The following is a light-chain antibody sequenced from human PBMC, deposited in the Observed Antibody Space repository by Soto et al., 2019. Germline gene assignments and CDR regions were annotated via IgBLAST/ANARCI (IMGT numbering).Light chain of an antibody. CDR1: HDISSY. V-gene: IGKV1-9*01. J-gene: IGKJ5*01. CDR3: QQHKDYPLT. Sequence: IHMTHSPSTLSGSVLDRVTITCRASHDISSYLTWYQQKPGKAPTVLIYAASTLQGGVPSRFSGSGSGTEFTLTISSLQSEDFASYYCQQHKDYPLTFGRGTRLEIK. CDR2: AAS.